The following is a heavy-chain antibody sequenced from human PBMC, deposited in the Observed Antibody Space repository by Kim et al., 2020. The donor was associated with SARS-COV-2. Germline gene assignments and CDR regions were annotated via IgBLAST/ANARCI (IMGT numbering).Heavy chain of an antibody. J-gene: IGHJ6*02. V-gene: IGHV3-30*18. CDR3: AKDSIVEVAAALTYYYYYGMDV. D-gene: IGHD2-2*01. CDR2: ISYDGSNK. Sequence: GGSLRLSCAASGFTFSSYGMHWVRQAPGKGLEWVAVISYDGSNKYYADSVKGRFTISRDNSKNTLYLQMNSLRAEDTAVYYCAKDSIVEVAAALTYYYYYGMDVWGQGTTVTVSS. CDR1: GFTFSSYG.